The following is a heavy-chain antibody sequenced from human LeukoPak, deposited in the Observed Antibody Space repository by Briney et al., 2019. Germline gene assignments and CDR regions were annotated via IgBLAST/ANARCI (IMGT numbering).Heavy chain of an antibody. Sequence: PGGSLRLSCAASGFTFSSYAMHWVRQAPGKGLEWVAVISYDGSNKYYADSVKGRFTISRDNSKNTLYLQMNSLRAEDTAVYYCARSNYYGSGSYRNFDYWGQGTLVTVSS. CDR3: ARSNYYGSGSYRNFDY. CDR2: ISYDGSNK. J-gene: IGHJ4*02. CDR1: GFTFSSYA. V-gene: IGHV3-30*04. D-gene: IGHD3-10*01.